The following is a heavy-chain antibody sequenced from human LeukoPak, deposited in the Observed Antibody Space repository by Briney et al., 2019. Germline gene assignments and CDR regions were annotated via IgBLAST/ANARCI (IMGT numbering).Heavy chain of an antibody. Sequence: PGGSLRLSCAASGFTFSSYEMTWVRQAPGKGLEWVSVIYSGGSTYYADSVKGRFTISRDNSKNTLYLQMNNLRAEDTAVYYCASGSGSYRTPYYYMDVWGKGTTVTVSS. CDR3: ASGSGSYRTPYYYMDV. J-gene: IGHJ6*03. CDR2: IYSGGST. V-gene: IGHV3-53*01. CDR1: GFTFSSYE. D-gene: IGHD3-10*01.